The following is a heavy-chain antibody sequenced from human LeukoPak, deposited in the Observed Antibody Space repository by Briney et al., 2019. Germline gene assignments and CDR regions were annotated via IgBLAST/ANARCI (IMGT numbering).Heavy chain of an antibody. V-gene: IGHV3-20*04. CDR2: INWNGGST. CDR3: ARDSTIFGVVIQYYFDY. Sequence: GGSLRLSCAASGFTFDDYGMSWVRQAPGKGLEWVSGINWNGGSTGYADSVKGRFTISRDYAKNSLYLQMNSLRAEDTALYYCARDSTIFGVVIQYYFDYWGQGTLVTVSS. D-gene: IGHD3-3*01. CDR1: GFTFDDYG. J-gene: IGHJ4*02.